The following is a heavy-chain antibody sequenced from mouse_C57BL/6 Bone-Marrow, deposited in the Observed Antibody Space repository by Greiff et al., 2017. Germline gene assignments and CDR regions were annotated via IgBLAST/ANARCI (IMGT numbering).Heavy chain of an antibody. D-gene: IGHD3-2*02. CDR3: ARTAQATWYFDY. CDR1: GYTFTDYY. Sequence: VQLQQSGPVLVKPWASVKMSCKASGYTFTDYYMNWVQQSHGKSLEWIGVINPYNVGTSSNQKFKGKATLTVDQSSRTAYMELNSRTSEDSAVSYCARTAQATWYFDYWGQGTTLTVSS. J-gene: IGHJ2*01. CDR2: INPYNVGT. V-gene: IGHV1-19*01.